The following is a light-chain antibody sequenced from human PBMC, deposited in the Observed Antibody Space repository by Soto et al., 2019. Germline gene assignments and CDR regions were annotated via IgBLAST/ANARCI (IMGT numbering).Light chain of an antibody. CDR3: QQYGDLPWT. CDR1: QSVSSNY. J-gene: IGKJ1*01. CDR2: GAS. V-gene: IGKV3-20*01. Sequence: TQSPGPLSSSPGERATLSFRASQSVSSNYLAWYQQKPGQAPRLLIYGASSRATGIPDRFSGSGSGTDFTLTIDRLESEDFAVYFCQQYGDLPWTFGQGTKVDIK.